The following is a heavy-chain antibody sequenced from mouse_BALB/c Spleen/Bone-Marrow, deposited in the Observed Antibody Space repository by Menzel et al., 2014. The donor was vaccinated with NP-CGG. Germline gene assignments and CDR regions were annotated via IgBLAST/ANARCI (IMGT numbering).Heavy chain of an antibody. D-gene: IGHD2-12*01. CDR1: GYAFSSYW. Sequence: VHLVESGAELVRPGSSVKISCKASGYAFSSYWMNWVKQRPGQGLEWIGQIYPGDGDTNYNGKFKGKATLTADKSPSTAYMQLSSLTSEDSAVYFCARDDGFAYWGQGTLVTVSA. CDR2: IYPGDGDT. CDR3: ARDDGFAY. J-gene: IGHJ3*01. V-gene: IGHV1-80*01.